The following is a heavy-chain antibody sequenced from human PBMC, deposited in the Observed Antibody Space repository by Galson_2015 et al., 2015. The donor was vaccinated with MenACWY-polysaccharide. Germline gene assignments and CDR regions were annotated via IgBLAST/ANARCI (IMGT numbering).Heavy chain of an antibody. D-gene: IGHD4-17*01. J-gene: IGHJ5*02. Sequence: TLSLTCAVSGASISSGSHYWSWFRQYPGKNLEWIAYIYYNGRSNYNPSLRSRVSISMDMSKNQFSLNLGSVTAADTAVYFCAGIPATETSYGWFDPRGQGTLVTVSS. CDR3: AGIPATETSYGWFDP. CDR1: GASISSGSHY. CDR2: IYYNGRS. V-gene: IGHV4-31*11.